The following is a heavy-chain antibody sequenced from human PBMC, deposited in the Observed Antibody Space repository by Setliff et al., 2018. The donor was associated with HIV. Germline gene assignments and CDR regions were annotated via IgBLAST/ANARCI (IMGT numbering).Heavy chain of an antibody. CDR3: ARGRNRNYVVYGMDV. V-gene: IGHV3-53*01. CDR1: GFTFRNAW. Sequence: GGSLRLSCAASGFTFRNAWMSWVRQAPGKGLEWVSVMYSGGSTYYADSVKGRFTISRDNSKNMLYLQMDSLRAEDTAVYYCARGRNRNYVVYGMDVWGQGTTVTVSS. J-gene: IGHJ6*02. D-gene: IGHD1-7*01. CDR2: MYSGGST.